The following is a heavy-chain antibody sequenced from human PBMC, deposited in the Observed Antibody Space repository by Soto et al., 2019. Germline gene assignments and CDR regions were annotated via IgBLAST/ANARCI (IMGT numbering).Heavy chain of an antibody. CDR2: IVVASGRT. CDR1: GFDFGSFG. CDR3: SADHPHTAIGWPV. J-gene: IGHJ6*02. V-gene: IGHV1-58*02. Sequence: VSCKASGFDFGSFGIQFLRQTRGRGLEWIGWIVVASGRTNYARQFQGRVAFSRDMSSTTAYMDLYDLKSDDTAVYFCSADHPHTAIGWPVWGQGTTVTVSS.